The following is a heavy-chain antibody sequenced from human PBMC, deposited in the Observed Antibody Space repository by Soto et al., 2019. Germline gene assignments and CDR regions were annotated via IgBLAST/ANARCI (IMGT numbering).Heavy chain of an antibody. D-gene: IGHD4-17*01. V-gene: IGHV3-23*01. CDR2: LSGSGGST. CDR1: GFTFSSYA. J-gene: IGHJ4*02. Sequence: EVQLLESGGGLVQPGGSLRLSCAASGFTFSSYAMNWVRQAPGKGLEWVSGLSGSGGSTYYADSVKGRFTISRDNSNITLYLRMSSLMVEDTAGYYCATSMTTVTTACDDWGQGTLVTVSS. CDR3: ATSMTTVTTACDD.